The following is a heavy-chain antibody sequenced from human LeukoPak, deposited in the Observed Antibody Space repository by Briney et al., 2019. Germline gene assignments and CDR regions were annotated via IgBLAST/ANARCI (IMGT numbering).Heavy chain of an antibody. V-gene: IGHV4-34*01. CDR3: ARKRITMVRGAGNWFDP. CDR2: INHSGST. D-gene: IGHD3-10*01. CDR1: GGSFSGYS. Sequence: SETLSLTCAVSGGSFSGYSWSWIRQPPGKGLEWIGEINHSGSTNYNPSLKSRVTISVDTSKNQFSLKLSSVTAADTAVYYCARKRITMVRGAGNWFDPWGQGTLVTVSS. J-gene: IGHJ5*02.